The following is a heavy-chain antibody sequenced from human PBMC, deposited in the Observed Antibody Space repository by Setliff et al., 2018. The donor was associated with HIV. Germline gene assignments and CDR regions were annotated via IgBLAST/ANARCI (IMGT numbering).Heavy chain of an antibody. V-gene: IGHV4-59*08. CDR3: ARGEGSSWYGF. CDR1: GDSMSTHY. D-gene: IGHD6-13*01. Sequence: SETLSLTCTVSGDSMSTHYWTWFRQPPGKGLEWIGYISYNGDTDSNPSLKSRVTISVDTSKSQFSLKLSSVTAADTAVYYCARGEGSSWYGFWGQGTLVTVSS. J-gene: IGHJ5*01. CDR2: ISYNGDT.